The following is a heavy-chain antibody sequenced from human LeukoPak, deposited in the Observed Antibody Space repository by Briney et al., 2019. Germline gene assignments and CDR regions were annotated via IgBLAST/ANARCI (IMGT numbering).Heavy chain of an antibody. CDR1: GGTFSSYA. CDR2: IIPILGIA. J-gene: IGHJ4*02. D-gene: IGHD5-12*01. Sequence: ASVKVSCKASGGTFSSYAISWVRQAPGQGLEWMGRIIPILGIANYAQKFQGRVTITADKSTSTAYMELSSLRSEDTAVYYCAITKPRDGYNEQMTFDYWGQGTLVTVSS. CDR3: AITKPRDGYNEQMTFDY. V-gene: IGHV1-69*04.